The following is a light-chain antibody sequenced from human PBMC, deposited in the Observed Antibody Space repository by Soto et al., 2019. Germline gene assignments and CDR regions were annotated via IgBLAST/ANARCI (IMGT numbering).Light chain of an antibody. Sequence: EIVLTQSPATLSLSPGERATLSCRASESVSSYLAWYQQKPGQAPRLLIYDASNRASGIPARFSGSGSETDFTRTISRLEPEDFAVYYYQQRSIRLTFGPGTKVDLK. V-gene: IGKV3-11*01. CDR1: ESVSSY. J-gene: IGKJ3*01. CDR3: QQRSIRLT. CDR2: DAS.